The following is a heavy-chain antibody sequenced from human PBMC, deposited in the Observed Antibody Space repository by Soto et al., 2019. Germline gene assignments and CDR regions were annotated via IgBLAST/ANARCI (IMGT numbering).Heavy chain of an antibody. J-gene: IGHJ3*02. D-gene: IGHD3-9*01. Sequence: QVQLVQSGAEVKKPGSSVKVSCKASGGTFSTYAIGWVRQAPGQGLEWMGGIIPMFRTSNHAQKFQGRVSMTADEFTSTAYMELSSLTSEDTAVYYCARLERGDILTGYPKGGGDAFDIWGQGTMVTVSS. CDR2: IIPMFRTS. CDR3: ARLERGDILTGYPKGGGDAFDI. V-gene: IGHV1-69*12. CDR1: GGTFSTYA.